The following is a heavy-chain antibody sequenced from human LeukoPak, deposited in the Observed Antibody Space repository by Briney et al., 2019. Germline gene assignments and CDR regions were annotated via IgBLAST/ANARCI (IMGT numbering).Heavy chain of an antibody. Sequence: GGSLTLSCAASGFTFSSYAMNWVRQAPGKGLEWVSGTGSTGVSTFYADSVKSRFSVSRDNSKNTLSLQMNSLRAEDTAVYYCAKDPGVVPAHYFDYWGQGTLVTVSS. D-gene: IGHD2-2*01. CDR1: GFTFSSYA. J-gene: IGHJ4*02. CDR2: TGSTGVST. CDR3: AKDPGVVPAHYFDY. V-gene: IGHV3-23*01.